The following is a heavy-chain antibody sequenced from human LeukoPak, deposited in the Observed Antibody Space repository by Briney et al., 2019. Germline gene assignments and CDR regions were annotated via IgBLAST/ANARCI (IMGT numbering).Heavy chain of an antibody. Sequence: SETLSLTCTVSGGSISSSSYYWGWIRQPPGKGLEWIGSIYYSGSTYYNPSLKSRVTISVDTSKNQFSLKLSSVTAADTAVYYCAREIVVVVAATTGFDYWGQGTLVTVSS. CDR1: GGSISSSSYY. CDR2: IYYSGST. J-gene: IGHJ4*02. V-gene: IGHV4-39*01. D-gene: IGHD2-15*01. CDR3: AREIVVVVAATTGFDY.